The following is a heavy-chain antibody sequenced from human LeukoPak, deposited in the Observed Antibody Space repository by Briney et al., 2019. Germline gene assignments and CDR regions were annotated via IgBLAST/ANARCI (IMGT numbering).Heavy chain of an antibody. CDR2: IYYSGST. CDR1: GGSISSGDYY. V-gene: IGHV4-30-4*01. J-gene: IGHJ4*02. CDR3: ARVGNYYGSGSYYKIKPFFDY. D-gene: IGHD3-10*01. Sequence: PSETLSLTCTVSGGSISSGDYYWSWIRQPPGKGLEWIGYIYYSGSTYYNPSLKSRVTISVDTSKNQFSLKLSSVTAADTAVYYCARVGNYYGSGSYYKIKPFFDYWGQGTLVTVSS.